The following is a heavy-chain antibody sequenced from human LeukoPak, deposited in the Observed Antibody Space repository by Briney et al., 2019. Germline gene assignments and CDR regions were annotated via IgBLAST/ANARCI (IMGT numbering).Heavy chain of an antibody. V-gene: IGHV3-21*01. D-gene: IGHD1-14*01. J-gene: IGHJ4*02. Sequence: PGGSLRLSCAASGFTFSTYPMNWVRQAPGKGLEWVSSIGTSSSSIYYADSLKGRFTISRDNAKNSLYLQMNSLRAEDTAVYYCAREESEGFDYWGQGTLVTVSS. CDR3: AREESEGFDY. CDR2: IGTSSSSI. CDR1: GFTFSTYP.